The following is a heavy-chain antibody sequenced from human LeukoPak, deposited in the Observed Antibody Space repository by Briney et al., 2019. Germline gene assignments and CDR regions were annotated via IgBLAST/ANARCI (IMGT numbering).Heavy chain of an antibody. CDR2: IYSGGST. CDR3: ARDRAGYSSGWYALI. V-gene: IGHV3-53*01. D-gene: IGHD6-19*01. Sequence: GGSLRLSCAASGFTFSSNYMSWVRQAPGKGLEGVSVIYSGGSTYYADSVKGRFTISRDNSKNTLYLQMNSLRAEDTAVYYCARDRAGYSSGWYALIWGQGTLVTVSS. J-gene: IGHJ4*02. CDR1: GFTFSSNY.